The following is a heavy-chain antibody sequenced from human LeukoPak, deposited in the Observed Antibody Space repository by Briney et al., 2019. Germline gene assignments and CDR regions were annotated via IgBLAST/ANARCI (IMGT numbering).Heavy chain of an antibody. D-gene: IGHD2-15*01. J-gene: IGHJ4*02. CDR3: ARDGSICSGGSCYDYFDY. Sequence: SETPSLTCTVSGGSISSYYWSWIRQPAGKGLEWIGRIYTSGSTNYNPSLKSRVTMSVDTSKNQFSLKLSSVTAADTAVYYCARDGSICSGGSCYDYFDYWGQGTLVTVSS. V-gene: IGHV4-4*07. CDR1: GGSISSYY. CDR2: IYTSGST.